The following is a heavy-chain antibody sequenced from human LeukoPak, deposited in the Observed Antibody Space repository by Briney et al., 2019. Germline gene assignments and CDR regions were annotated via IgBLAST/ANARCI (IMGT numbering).Heavy chain of an antibody. CDR2: IYSDNT. Sequence: GGSLRLSCTVSGFTVSSNSMSWVRQAPGKGLEWVSFIYSDNTHYSDSVKGRFTISRDNSKNTLYLQMNGLRAEGTAVYYCARGASGYEFDYWGQGTLVTVSS. J-gene: IGHJ4*02. D-gene: IGHD5-12*01. CDR3: ARGASGYEFDY. CDR1: GFTVSSNS. V-gene: IGHV3-53*01.